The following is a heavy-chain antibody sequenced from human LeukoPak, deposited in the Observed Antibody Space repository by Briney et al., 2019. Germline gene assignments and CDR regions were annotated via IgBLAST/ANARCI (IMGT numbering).Heavy chain of an antibody. J-gene: IGHJ4*02. D-gene: IGHD5-24*01. CDR1: GFTFSSYG. CDR3: ARDGYNRAIYYFDY. Sequence: GGSLRLSCAASGFTFSSYGMHWVRQAPGKGLEWVAVIWYDGSNKYYADSVKGRFTISRDNSKNTLYLQMNSLRAEDTAVYYCARDGYNRAIYYFDYWGQGTLVTVSS. CDR2: IWYDGSNK. V-gene: IGHV3-33*01.